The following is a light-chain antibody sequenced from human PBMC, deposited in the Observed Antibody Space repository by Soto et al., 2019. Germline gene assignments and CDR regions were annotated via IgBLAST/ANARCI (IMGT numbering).Light chain of an antibody. Sequence: EIVLTQSPGTLSLSPGERATLSCRASQSVSSSYLAWYQQKPGQAPRLLIYGASSRATGIPDRFSGSGSGTEFTLTINSLQSEDFAVYYCQQYNNWPPTWTFGQGTKVDI. CDR2: GAS. CDR1: QSVSSSY. CDR3: QQYNNWPPTWT. V-gene: IGKV3-20*01. J-gene: IGKJ1*01.